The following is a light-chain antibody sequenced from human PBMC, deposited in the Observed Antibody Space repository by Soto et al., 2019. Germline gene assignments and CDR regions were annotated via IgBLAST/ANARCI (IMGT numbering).Light chain of an antibody. CDR2: SNN. V-gene: IGLV1-44*01. J-gene: IGLJ2*01. CDR1: SSNIGSNS. CDR3: AVWDDSLNGVV. Sequence: QSVLTQPPSASGTPGQRVTISCSGSSSNIGSNSVNWYQQLPGTAPKLLIYSNNQRPSGVPDRFSGSKSGTSASLANSGLQSEDEADYFCAVWDDSLNGVVFGGGTQLTVL.